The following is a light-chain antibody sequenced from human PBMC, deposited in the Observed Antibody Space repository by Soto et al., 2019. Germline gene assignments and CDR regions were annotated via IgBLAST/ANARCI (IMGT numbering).Light chain of an antibody. Sequence: QSALAQPSSVSGSPGQSITISCTGTSTDVGGYNYVSWYQHHPDKGPKLIIYEVSNRPSGVSDSFSGSKSGNEASLIISKLEADDESDYYCGSHTSTDTPFVFGTGTKLTVL. CDR1: STDVGGYNY. J-gene: IGLJ1*01. V-gene: IGLV2-14*01. CDR2: EVS. CDR3: GSHTSTDTPFV.